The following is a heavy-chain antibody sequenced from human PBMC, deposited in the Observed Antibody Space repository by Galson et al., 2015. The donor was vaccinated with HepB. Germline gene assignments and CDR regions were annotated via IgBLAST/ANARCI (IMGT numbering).Heavy chain of an antibody. CDR1: GFTFSSYW. V-gene: IGHV3-74*01. Sequence: SLRLSCAASGFTFSSYWMHWVRQAPGKGLVWVSRINSDGSSTSYADSVKGRFTISRDNAKNTLYLQMNSLRAEDTAVYYCARVDYYYYGMDVWGQGTTVTVSS. CDR2: INSDGSST. CDR3: ARVDYYYYGMDV. J-gene: IGHJ6*02.